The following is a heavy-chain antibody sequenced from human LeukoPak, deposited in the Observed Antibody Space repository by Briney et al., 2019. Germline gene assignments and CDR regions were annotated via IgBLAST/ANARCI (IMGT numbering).Heavy chain of an antibody. V-gene: IGHV1-2*02. CDR3: ARDLGITCISTSCPPDY. CDR2: INSNTGGT. D-gene: IGHD2-2*01. J-gene: IGHJ4*02. Sequence: GASVKVSCKASGYIFTHCFVHWLRQAPGQGLEWMGWINSNTGGTNYVQKFQGRVTMTRDTSISTLYMELSSLRSDDTAVYYCARDLGITCISTSCPPDYWGQGTLVTVSS. CDR1: GYIFTHCF.